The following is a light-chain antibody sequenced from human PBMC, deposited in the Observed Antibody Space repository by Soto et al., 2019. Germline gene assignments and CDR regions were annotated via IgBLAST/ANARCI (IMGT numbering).Light chain of an antibody. CDR3: QQDNNWPPWT. Sequence: EIVMTQSPVTLSVCPGERATLSCRASQSVSGNLAWYQQKPGQAPRLLIYGASTRATGIPARFSGSGSGTEFTLTISSLQSEDFAVYYCQQDNNWPPWTFGQGTKVEIK. CDR2: GAS. J-gene: IGKJ1*01. CDR1: QSVSGN. V-gene: IGKV3-15*01.